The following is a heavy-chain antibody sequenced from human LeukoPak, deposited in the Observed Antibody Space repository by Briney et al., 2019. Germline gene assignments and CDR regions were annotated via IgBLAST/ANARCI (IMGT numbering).Heavy chain of an antibody. CDR3: ARALVGATPFDY. CDR1: GYTFTGYY. Sequence: ASVKVSCKASGYTFTGYYMHWVRQAPGQGLEWMGWINPNSGGTNYAQTFQGRVTMTRDTSISTAYMELSRLRSDDTAVYYCARALVGATPFDYWGQGTLVTVSS. J-gene: IGHJ4*02. V-gene: IGHV1-2*02. D-gene: IGHD1-26*01. CDR2: INPNSGGT.